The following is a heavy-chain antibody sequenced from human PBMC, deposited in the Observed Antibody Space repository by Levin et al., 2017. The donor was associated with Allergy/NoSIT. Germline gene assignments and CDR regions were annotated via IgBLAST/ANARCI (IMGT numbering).Heavy chain of an antibody. CDR2: SSPNNIGT. Sequence: ASVKVSCKASGYTFADYYIHWVRQAPGQGLEWMGWSSPNNIGTDYAQKFQGRVTMTRDTSISTAYMELSRLRSDDTAVYYSVRDVAAAGRGWFDPWGQGTLVTVSS. V-gene: IGHV1-2*02. J-gene: IGHJ5*02. CDR1: GYTFADYY. CDR3: VRDVAAAGRGWFDP. D-gene: IGHD6-25*01.